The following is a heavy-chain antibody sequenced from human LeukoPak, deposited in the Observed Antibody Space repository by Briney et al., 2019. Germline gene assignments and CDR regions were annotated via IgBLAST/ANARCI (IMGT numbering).Heavy chain of an antibody. CDR1: GFTFSDYY. CDR2: FSSSGSTI. D-gene: IGHD2-15*01. Sequence: PGGPLRLSCAASGFTFSDYYMSWIRQAPGKGLEWVLYFSSSGSTIYYADSVKGRFTISRDNAKNSLYLQMNSLRAEDTAAYYCARGYCSGGSCLLDYWGQGTLVTVSS. J-gene: IGHJ4*02. V-gene: IGHV3-11*01. CDR3: ARGYCSGGSCLLDY.